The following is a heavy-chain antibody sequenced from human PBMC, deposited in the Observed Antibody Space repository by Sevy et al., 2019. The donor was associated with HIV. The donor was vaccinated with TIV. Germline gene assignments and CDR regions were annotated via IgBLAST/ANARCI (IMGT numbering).Heavy chain of an antibody. Sequence: GGSLRLSCAASGFTFSSYGMHWVRRAPGKGLEWVAVIWYDGSNKYYADSVKGRFTISRDNSKNTLYLQMNSLRAEDTAVYYCAGLAGNFDYWGQGTLVTVSS. CDR2: IWYDGSNK. J-gene: IGHJ4*02. CDR1: GFTFSSYG. CDR3: AGLAGNFDY. V-gene: IGHV3-33*01. D-gene: IGHD6-19*01.